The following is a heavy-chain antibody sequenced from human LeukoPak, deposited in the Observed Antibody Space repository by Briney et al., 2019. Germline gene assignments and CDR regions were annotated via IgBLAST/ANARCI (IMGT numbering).Heavy chain of an antibody. CDR1: GFTFSSYA. Sequence: GGSPRLSCAASGFTFSSYAMSWVRQAPGKGLEWVSAISGSGGSTYYADSVKGRFTISRDNSKNTLYLQMNSLRAEDTAVYYCAKSSNRIYSSSWYEYYFDYWGQGTLVTVSS. J-gene: IGHJ4*02. CDR3: AKSSNRIYSSSWYEYYFDY. V-gene: IGHV3-23*01. CDR2: ISGSGGST. D-gene: IGHD6-13*01.